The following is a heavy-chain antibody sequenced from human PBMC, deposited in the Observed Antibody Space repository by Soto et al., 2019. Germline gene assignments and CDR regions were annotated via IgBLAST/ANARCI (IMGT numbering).Heavy chain of an antibody. D-gene: IGHD3-16*01. J-gene: IGHJ5*02. CDR1: GGSISSYY. CDR3: ARHFSTGGRIIWFDP. CDR2: IYYSGST. V-gene: IGHV4-59*08. Sequence: SETLSLTCTVSGGSISSYYWSWIRQPPGKGLEWIGYIYYSGSTNYNPSLKSRVTIPVDTSKNQFSLKLSSVTAADTAVYYCARHFSTGGRIIWFDPWGQGTLVTVSS.